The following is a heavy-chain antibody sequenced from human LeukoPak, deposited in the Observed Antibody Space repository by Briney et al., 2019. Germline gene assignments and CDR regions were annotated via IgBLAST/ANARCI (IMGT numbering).Heavy chain of an antibody. CDR2: IRFGSDSI. V-gene: IGHV3-48*01. CDR1: GFTFTSYS. D-gene: IGHD1-14*01. CDR3: ATAGSTFRSDLFDF. J-gene: IGHJ5*01. Sequence: GGSLRLSCAASGFTFTSYSMVWVRQAPGKGLEWISYIRFGSDSIFYADSVKGRFTISRDDAKNSLYLLMNSLRAADTAVYYCATAGSTFRSDLFDFWGQGTLVTVSS.